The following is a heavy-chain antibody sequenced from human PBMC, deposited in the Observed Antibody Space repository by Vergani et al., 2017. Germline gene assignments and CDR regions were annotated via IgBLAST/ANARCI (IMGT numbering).Heavy chain of an antibody. D-gene: IGHD6-19*01. J-gene: IGHJ4*02. Sequence: EVQLVESGGGLVQPGGSLRLSCAASGFTFSSYDMHWVRQATGKGLEWVSAIGTAGDTYYPGSVKGRFTISRENAKNSLYLQMNGLRAGDTAVYYCARAYSSGWYDYWGQGTLVTVSS. CDR1: GFTFSSYD. V-gene: IGHV3-13*01. CDR2: IGTAGDT. CDR3: ARAYSSGWYDY.